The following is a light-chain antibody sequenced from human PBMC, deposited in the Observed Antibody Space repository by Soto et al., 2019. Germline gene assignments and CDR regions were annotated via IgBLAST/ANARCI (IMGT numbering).Light chain of an antibody. CDR1: QSVSSNY. J-gene: IGKJ2*01. V-gene: IGKV3-20*01. Sequence: EIVLTQSPGILSLSPGERATLSCRASQSVSSNYLAWYQQKPGQAPRLLIYGASSRATGIPDRFSGSGSGTDFTLTISRLEPEDFAVYYCQQYGSSPTFGQGTKLEIK. CDR2: GAS. CDR3: QQYGSSPT.